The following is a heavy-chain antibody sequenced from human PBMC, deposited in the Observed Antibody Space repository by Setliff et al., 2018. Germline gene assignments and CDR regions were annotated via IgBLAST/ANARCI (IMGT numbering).Heavy chain of an antibody. J-gene: IGHJ5*02. Sequence: ASVQVSCKASGYSFTDYYMHWVRQVPGRGLEWMGWINPKSGGTRYAQKFQGRVTMTRDTSISTAYMELSSLRSDDTAVYYCARDGISWLMWFDPWGQGTLVTVSS. CDR2: INPKSGGT. CDR3: ARDGISWLMWFDP. V-gene: IGHV1-2*02. D-gene: IGHD3-16*01. CDR1: GYSFTDYY.